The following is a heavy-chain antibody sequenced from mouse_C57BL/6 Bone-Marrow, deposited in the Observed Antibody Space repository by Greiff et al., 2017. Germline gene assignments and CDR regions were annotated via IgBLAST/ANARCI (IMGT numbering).Heavy chain of an antibody. CDR2: IDPSDSET. V-gene: IGHV1-52*01. Sequence: QVQLQQPGAELVRPGSSVKLSCKASGYTFTSYWMHWVKQRPIQGLEWIGNIDPSDSETHYNQKFKDKATLTVDKSSRTAYMQLSSLTSEDSAVYYCARSFTVVAPFDYWGQGTTLTVSS. J-gene: IGHJ2*01. D-gene: IGHD1-1*01. CDR1: GYTFTSYW. CDR3: ARSFTVVAPFDY.